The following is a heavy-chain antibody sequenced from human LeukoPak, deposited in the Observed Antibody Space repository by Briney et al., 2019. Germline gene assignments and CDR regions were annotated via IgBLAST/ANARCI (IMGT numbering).Heavy chain of an antibody. CDR1: GFTVSTNY. D-gene: IGHD3-16*01. Sequence: GGSLRLSCAASGFTVSTNYVSWVRQAPGKGLEWVSAISGSGGSTYYADSVKGRFTISRDNSKNTLYLQMNSLRAEDTAVYYCAKPVAQQLGYYYYYYYMDVWGKGTTVTVSS. J-gene: IGHJ6*03. CDR3: AKPVAQQLGYYYYYYYMDV. CDR2: ISGSGGST. V-gene: IGHV3-23*01.